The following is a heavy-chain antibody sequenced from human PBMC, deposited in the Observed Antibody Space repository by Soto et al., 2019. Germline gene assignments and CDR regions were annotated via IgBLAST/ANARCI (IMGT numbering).Heavy chain of an antibody. J-gene: IGHJ4*02. CDR2: ISSSSSYI. CDR3: ARDLEAARRYLQGY. CDR1: GFTFSSYS. V-gene: IGHV3-21*01. D-gene: IGHD6-6*01. Sequence: GGSLRLSCAASGFTFSSYSMNWVRQAPGKGLEWVSSISSSSSYIYYADSVKGRFTISRDNAKNSLYLQMNSLRAEDTAVYYCARDLEAARRYLQGYWGQGTLVTVSS.